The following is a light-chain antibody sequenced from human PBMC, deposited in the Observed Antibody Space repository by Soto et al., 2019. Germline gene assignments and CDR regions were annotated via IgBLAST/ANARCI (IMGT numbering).Light chain of an antibody. V-gene: IGKV3-15*01. CDR3: QQYNNWPQT. Sequence: IVMTQSPVTLSVSPGERATLSCRASQSVSSNLAWYQQKPGQAPRLLIHGASTRATGIPARFSGSGSGTEFTLTIGSLQSEDFAIYYCQQYNNWPQTFGQGTKVEIK. J-gene: IGKJ1*01. CDR1: QSVSSN. CDR2: GAS.